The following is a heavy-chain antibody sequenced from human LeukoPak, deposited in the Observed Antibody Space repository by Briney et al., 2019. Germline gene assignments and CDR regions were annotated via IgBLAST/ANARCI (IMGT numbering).Heavy chain of an antibody. CDR2: ISGDGGGT. CDR1: GFTFDDYA. J-gene: IGHJ4*02. Sequence: GGSLRLSCAASGFTFDDYAMHWVRQPPGKGLEWVSLISGDGGGTYYADSVKGRFTISRDNSKNSLSLQMNSLRTEDTALYYCANSYSGSHFDYRGQGTLVTVSS. D-gene: IGHD1-26*01. V-gene: IGHV3-43*02. CDR3: ANSYSGSHFDY.